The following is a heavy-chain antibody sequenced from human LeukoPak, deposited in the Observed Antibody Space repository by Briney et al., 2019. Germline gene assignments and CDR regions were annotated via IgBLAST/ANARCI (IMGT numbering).Heavy chain of an antibody. J-gene: IGHJ4*02. CDR1: GGSISSSSYY. D-gene: IGHD3-22*01. Sequence: SETLSLTCTVSGGSISSSSYYWGWIRQPPGKGLEWIGSIYYSGSTYYNPSLKSRVTISVDTSKNQFSLKLSSVTAADTAVHYCARDQNYYEWPLLGYYFDYWGQGTLVTVSS. CDR2: IYYSGST. CDR3: ARDQNYYEWPLLGYYFDY. V-gene: IGHV4-39*07.